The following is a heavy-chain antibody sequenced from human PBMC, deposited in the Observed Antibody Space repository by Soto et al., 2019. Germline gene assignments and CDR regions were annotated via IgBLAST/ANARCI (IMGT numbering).Heavy chain of an antibody. V-gene: IGHV4-30-4*01. D-gene: IGHD3-10*01. CDR2: IYYSGST. CDR3: ARGAYYYGSGSSYYFDY. J-gene: IGHJ4*02. Sequence: SETLSLTCTVSGCSISSGDYYWSWIRQPPGKGLEWIGYIYYSGSTYYNPSLKSRVTISVDTSKNQFSLRLSFVTAADTAVYYCARGAYYYGSGSSYYFDYWGQGTLVTVSS. CDR1: GCSISSGDYY.